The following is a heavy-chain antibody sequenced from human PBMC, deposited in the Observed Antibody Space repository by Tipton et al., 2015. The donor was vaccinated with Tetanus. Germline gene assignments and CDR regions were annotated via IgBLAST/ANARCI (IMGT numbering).Heavy chain of an antibody. CDR3: ARGRRIQLWNDAFDI. J-gene: IGHJ3*02. CDR2: INHDGRT. Sequence: TLSLTCVVYGGSFGHYYWTWIRQPPGKGLEWIGEINHDGRTTYTSSLKSRVTISVDTSKNQFSLKLSSVTAADTAVYYCARGRRIQLWNDAFDIWGQGTMVTVSS. D-gene: IGHD5-18*01. CDR1: GGSFGHYY. V-gene: IGHV4-34*01.